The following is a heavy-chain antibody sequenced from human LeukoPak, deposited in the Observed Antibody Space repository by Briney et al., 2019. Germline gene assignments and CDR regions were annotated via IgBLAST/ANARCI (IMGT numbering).Heavy chain of an antibody. CDR1: GYTFTGYY. Sequence: ASVKVSCKASGYTFTGYYMHWVRQAPGQGLEWMGWINPNSGGTNYAQKFQGRVTMTRDTSTSTVYMELSSLRSEDTAVYYCARDNMGYSGYDLSRYYYYYMDVWGKGTTVTISS. CDR2: INPNSGGT. V-gene: IGHV1-2*02. D-gene: IGHD5-12*01. CDR3: ARDNMGYSGYDLSRYYYYYMDV. J-gene: IGHJ6*03.